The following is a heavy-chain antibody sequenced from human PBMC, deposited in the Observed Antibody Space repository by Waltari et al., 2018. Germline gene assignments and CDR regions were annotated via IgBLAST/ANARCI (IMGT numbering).Heavy chain of an antibody. CDR2: IRHDRSSE. CDR3: VKDGTGGSGSYIDWWFDF. CDR1: GFAFSYFG. V-gene: IGHV3-30*02. D-gene: IGHD3-10*01. Sequence: QVQLVESGGGVVRPGGSLRLSCVASGFAFSYFGMHWRRPAPGKGLEWVAFIRHDRSSEHYGESVKGRFIISTENFKNTLYLQMNSLRIEDTAIYYCVKDGTGGSGSYIDWWFDFWGRGTLVSVSS. J-gene: IGHJ2*01.